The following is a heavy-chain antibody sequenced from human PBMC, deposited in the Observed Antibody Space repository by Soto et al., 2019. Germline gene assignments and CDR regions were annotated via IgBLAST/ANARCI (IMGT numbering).Heavy chain of an antibody. Sequence: EVQLVESGGGLVQPGGSLRLSCEASGFSISSYWMNWVRQAPGKGLEWVAIIKEDGSEKKYVDSVKGRFLISRDNAKNTLYLQRNGPRAEDTAVYYCAGGSGWLIDYWGRGTLVTVSS. V-gene: IGHV3-7*03. CDR1: GFSISSYW. D-gene: IGHD6-19*01. CDR3: AGGSGWLIDY. CDR2: IKEDGSEK. J-gene: IGHJ4*02.